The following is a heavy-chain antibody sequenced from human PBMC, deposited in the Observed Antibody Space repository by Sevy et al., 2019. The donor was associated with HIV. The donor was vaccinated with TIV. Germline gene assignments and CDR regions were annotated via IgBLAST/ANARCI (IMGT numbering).Heavy chain of an antibody. CDR3: ARDLPPSATTVAHFDY. J-gene: IGHJ4*02. Sequence: GGSLRLSCAASGFTFSSYEMNWVRQAPGKGLQWVSYISNSGTTISYSDSVRGRFSISRDNARNSLYLQMNSLRAEDTAVYYCARDLPPSATTVAHFDYWGQGTLVTVSS. V-gene: IGHV3-48*03. CDR2: ISNSGTTI. CDR1: GFTFSSYE. D-gene: IGHD4-17*01.